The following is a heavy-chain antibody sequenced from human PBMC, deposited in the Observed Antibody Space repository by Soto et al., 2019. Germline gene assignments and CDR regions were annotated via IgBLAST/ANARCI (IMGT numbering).Heavy chain of an antibody. V-gene: IGHV1-2*02. Sequence: ASVKVSCKASGYTFTGYYMHWVRQAPGQGLEWMEWINPNSGGTNYAQKFQGRVTMTRDTSISTAYMELSRLRSDDTAVYYRARIPDYDFWCWAYFDSWGQGTLVTVSS. CDR1: GYTFTGYY. CDR2: INPNSGGT. J-gene: IGHJ4*02. CDR3: ARIPDYDFWCWAYFDS. D-gene: IGHD3-3*01.